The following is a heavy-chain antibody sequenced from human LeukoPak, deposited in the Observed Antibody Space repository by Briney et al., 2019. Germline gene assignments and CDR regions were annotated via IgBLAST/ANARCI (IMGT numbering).Heavy chain of an antibody. CDR2: IRYDGSNK. D-gene: IGHD1-26*01. CDR1: GFTFSSYA. CDR3: AKAMYSGSYKIDY. J-gene: IGHJ4*02. V-gene: IGHV3-30*02. Sequence: GGSLRLSCAASGFTFSSYAMSWVRQAPGKGLEWVAFIRYDGSNKYYADSVKGRFTISRDNSKNTLYLQMNSLRAEDTAVYYCAKAMYSGSYKIDYWGQGTLVTVSS.